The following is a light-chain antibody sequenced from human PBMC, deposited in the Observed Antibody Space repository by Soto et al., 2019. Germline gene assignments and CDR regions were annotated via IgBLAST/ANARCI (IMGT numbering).Light chain of an antibody. CDR2: STN. V-gene: IGLV8-61*01. J-gene: IGLJ3*02. CDR3: VLYRGSGIPV. Sequence: QAVVTQEPSFSVSPGGTVTLTCGLSSGSVSTSYYPSWYQQTPGQAPRTLIYSTNARSSGVPDRFSGSILGNKAALTITGAQADDESDYYCVLYRGSGIPVFGGGTKLTVL. CDR1: SGSVSTSYY.